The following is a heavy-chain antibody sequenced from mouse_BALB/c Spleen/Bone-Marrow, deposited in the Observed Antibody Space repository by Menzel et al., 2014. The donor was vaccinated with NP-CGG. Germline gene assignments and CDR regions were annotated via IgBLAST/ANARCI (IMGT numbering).Heavy chain of an antibody. V-gene: IGHV1S81*02. Sequence: QLKESGAELVKPGASVKLSCKASGYTFTSYWMHWVKQRPGQGLEWIGEINPSNGRTNYNEKFKSKATLTVDKSSSTAYMQLSSLTSEDSAVYYCARGGFDYWGQGTTLTVSS. CDR3: ARGGFDY. J-gene: IGHJ2*01. CDR1: GYTFTSYW. CDR2: INPSNGRT.